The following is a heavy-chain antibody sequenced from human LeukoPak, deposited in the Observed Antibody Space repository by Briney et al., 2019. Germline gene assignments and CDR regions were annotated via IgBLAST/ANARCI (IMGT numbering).Heavy chain of an antibody. J-gene: IGHJ4*02. D-gene: IGHD1-1*01. Sequence: PGGSLRLSCAASGFTFSSYEMNWVRQAPGKGLEWVSYISSSGSTIYYADSVKGRFTISRDNAMNSLYLQMNSLRAEDTAVYYCARDLNWNPLDYWGQGTLVTVSS. CDR3: ARDLNWNPLDY. CDR2: ISSSGSTI. V-gene: IGHV3-48*03. CDR1: GFTFSSYE.